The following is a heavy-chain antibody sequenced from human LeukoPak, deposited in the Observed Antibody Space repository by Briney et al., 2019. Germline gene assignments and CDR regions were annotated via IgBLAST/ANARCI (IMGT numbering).Heavy chain of an antibody. CDR1: GGSFSGYY. V-gene: IGHV4-34*01. J-gene: IGHJ4*02. CDR2: INHSGST. Sequence: SETLSLTCAVYGGSFSGYYWSWIRQPPGKGLEWIGEINHSGSTNYNPSLKSRGTISVDTSKNQLYLKLSSVTAADTAVYYCARGPIANHYLTTVTTLSYWGQGTLVTVSS. CDR3: ARGPIANHYLTTVTTLSY. D-gene: IGHD4-11*01.